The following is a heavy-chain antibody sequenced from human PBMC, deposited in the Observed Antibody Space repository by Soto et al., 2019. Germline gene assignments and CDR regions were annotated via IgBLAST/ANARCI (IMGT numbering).Heavy chain of an antibody. CDR3: ASFSGDFWSGYYTYYYYGMDV. J-gene: IGHJ6*02. D-gene: IGHD3-3*01. CDR2: IIPIFGTA. CDR1: GGTFSSYA. Sequence: VASVKVSCKASGGTFSSYAISWVRQAPGQGLEWMGGIIPIFGTANYAQKFQGRVTITADESTSTAYMELSSLRSEDTAVYYCASFSGDFWSGYYTYYYYGMDVWGQGTTVTVSS. V-gene: IGHV1-69*13.